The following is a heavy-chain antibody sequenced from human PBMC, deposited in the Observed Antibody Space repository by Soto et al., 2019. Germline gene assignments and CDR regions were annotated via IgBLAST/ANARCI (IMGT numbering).Heavy chain of an antibody. CDR1: GGTFSSYP. J-gene: IGHJ4*02. CDR3: ARDCSGGSCYRDY. CDR2: IIPVLGIA. Sequence: SVKVSCKASGGTFSSYPISWVRQAPGQGLEWMGRIIPVLGIANYAQKFQGRVTMTRDTSTSTVYMELSSLRSEDTAVYYCARDCSGGSCYRDYWGQGTLVTVSS. V-gene: IGHV1-69*04. D-gene: IGHD2-15*01.